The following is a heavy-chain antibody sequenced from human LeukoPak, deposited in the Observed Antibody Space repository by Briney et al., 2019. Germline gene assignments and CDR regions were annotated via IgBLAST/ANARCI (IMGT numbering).Heavy chain of an antibody. CDR3: ESDPIPFGVVTPYNWFDP. CDR2: IIPIFGTA. CDR1: GGTFSSYA. V-gene: IGHV1-69*05. D-gene: IGHD3-3*01. J-gene: IGHJ5*02. Sequence: SVKVSCKASGGTFSSYAISWVRQAPGQGLEWMGRIIPIFGTANYAQKFQGRVTITTDESTSTAYMELSSLRSEDTAVYYCESDPIPFGVVTPYNWFDPWGQGTLVTVSS.